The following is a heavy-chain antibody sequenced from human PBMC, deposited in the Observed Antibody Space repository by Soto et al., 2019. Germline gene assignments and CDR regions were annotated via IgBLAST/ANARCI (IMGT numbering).Heavy chain of an antibody. CDR3: VRDPPRYYGSGSYYNAAVVSYFDL. Sequence: EVQLVESGGGLVKPGGSLRLSCAASGFTFSSYSMNWVRQAPGKGLEWVSSISSSSSYIYYVDSVKGRFTIYRDNAKNSMYLQMNRLRDEEKDVYYCVRDPPRYYGSGSYYNAAVVSYFDLWGRGTLVTVSS. CDR1: GFTFSSYS. CDR2: ISSSSSYI. V-gene: IGHV3-21*01. J-gene: IGHJ2*01. D-gene: IGHD3-10*01.